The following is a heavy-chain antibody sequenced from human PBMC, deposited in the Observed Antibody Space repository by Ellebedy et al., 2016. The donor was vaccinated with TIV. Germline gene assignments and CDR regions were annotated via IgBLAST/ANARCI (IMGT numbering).Heavy chain of an antibody. CDR3: ARGLFGSGMGV. D-gene: IGHD3-16*01. V-gene: IGHV6-1*01. CDR1: GDSVSTDIG. CDR2: TYYRSKWNN. J-gene: IGHJ6*02. Sequence: SETLSLTCVISGDSVSTDIGWNWIRQSPSRGLEWLGRTYYRSKWNNDYAVSLKSRITINPDTSKNQFSLQLNSVIPDDTAVYYCARGLFGSGMGVWGQGTTVTVSS.